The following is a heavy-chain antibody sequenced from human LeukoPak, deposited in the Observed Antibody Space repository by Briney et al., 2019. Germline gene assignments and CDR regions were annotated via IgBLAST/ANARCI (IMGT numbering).Heavy chain of an antibody. CDR2: IKPDGSEK. Sequence: PGGSLRLSCAASRFTFSSYWMSWVRQAPGKGLEWVANIKPDGSEKYYADSVKGRFTISRDNAKNSLYLQMNRLRAEDTAVYYCAREQIWGPTRYFDVWGRGTLVTVSS. J-gene: IGHJ2*01. CDR3: AREQIWGPTRYFDV. V-gene: IGHV3-7*05. CDR1: RFTFSSYW. D-gene: IGHD3-16*01.